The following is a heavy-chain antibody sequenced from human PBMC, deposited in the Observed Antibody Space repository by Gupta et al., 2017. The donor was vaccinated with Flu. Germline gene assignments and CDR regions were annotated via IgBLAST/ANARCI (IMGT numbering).Heavy chain of an antibody. J-gene: IGHJ6*02. CDR1: GFTFDDYA. V-gene: IGHV3-9*01. CDR2: ISWNSGSI. Sequence: EVQLVESGGGLVQPGRSLRLSCAASGFTFDDYAMHWVRQAPGKGLEWVSGISWNSGSIGYADSVKGRFTISRDNAKNSRYLQMNSLRAEDTALYYCAKDIRQQPPRSVGGMDVWGQGTTVTVSS. D-gene: IGHD6-13*01. CDR3: AKDIRQQPPRSVGGMDV.